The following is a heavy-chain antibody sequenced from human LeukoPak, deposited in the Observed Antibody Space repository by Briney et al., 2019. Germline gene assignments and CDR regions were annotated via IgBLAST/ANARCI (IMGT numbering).Heavy chain of an antibody. J-gene: IGHJ4*02. D-gene: IGHD4-17*01. V-gene: IGHV3-21*01. CDR1: GFTFSSYT. CDR2: ISGNSNYI. Sequence: GGSLRLSCAASGFTFSSYTMNWVRQAPGKGLEWVSSISGNSNYIYYAVSVKGRFTISRDNAKNSLYLQMNSLRAEDTAVYYCARDATTVTINYWGQGTLVTVSS. CDR3: ARDATTVTINY.